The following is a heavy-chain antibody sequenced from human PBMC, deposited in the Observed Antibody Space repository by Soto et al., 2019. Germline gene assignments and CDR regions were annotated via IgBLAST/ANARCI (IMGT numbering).Heavy chain of an antibody. D-gene: IGHD5-12*01. CDR1: GFTFSSYG. CDR2: ISYDGSNK. J-gene: IGHJ4*02. V-gene: IGHV3-30*18. CDR3: AKDSGYALDY. Sequence: QVQLVESGGGMVQPGRSLRLSCAASGFTFSSYGMHWVRQAPGKGLEWVAVISYDGSNKYYADSVKGRFTISRDNSKNTLYLQMNSLRAEDTAVYYCAKDSGYALDYWGQGTLVTVSS.